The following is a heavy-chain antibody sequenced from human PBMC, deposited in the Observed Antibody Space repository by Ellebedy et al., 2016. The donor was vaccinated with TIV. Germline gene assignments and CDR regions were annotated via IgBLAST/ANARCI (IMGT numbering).Heavy chain of an antibody. V-gene: IGHV3-9*01. CDR1: GFTFDDYA. J-gene: IGHJ4*02. CDR2: ISWNSGSI. D-gene: IGHD6-13*01. CDR3: ARQLVPRGFDY. Sequence: GGSLRLSXAASGFTFDDYAMHWVRQAPGKGLEWVSGISWNSGSIGYADSVKGRFTISRDNAKNSLYLQMNSLRAEDTALYYCARQLVPRGFDYWGQGTLVTVSS.